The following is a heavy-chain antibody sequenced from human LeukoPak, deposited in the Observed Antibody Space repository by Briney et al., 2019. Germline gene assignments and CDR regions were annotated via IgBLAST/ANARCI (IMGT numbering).Heavy chain of an antibody. CDR3: ARQATNYDSSGYYSYHFDY. J-gene: IGHJ4*02. V-gene: IGHV5-51*01. D-gene: IGHD3-22*01. Sequence: GESLKISCKGSGYIFTNYLIGWVRQVPGKDLEWMGIIYPGDSDTRYSPSFQGQVTISADKSISTAYLQWSSLKASDTAMYYCARQATNYDSSGYYSYHFDYWGQGTLVTVSS. CDR2: IYPGDSDT. CDR1: GYIFTNYL.